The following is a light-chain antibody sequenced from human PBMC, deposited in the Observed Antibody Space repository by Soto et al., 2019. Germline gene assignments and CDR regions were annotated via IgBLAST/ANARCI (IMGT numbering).Light chain of an antibody. Sequence: ALTQPASVSGSPGQSITISCTGTSSDVGGYNYVSWYQQHPGKAPKLMIYEVSNRPSGVSNRFSGSKSGNTASLTISGLQAEDEADYYCSSYTSSSTPKVFGTGTKVTVL. V-gene: IGLV2-14*01. CDR3: SSYTSSSTPKV. CDR1: SSDVGGYNY. J-gene: IGLJ1*01. CDR2: EVS.